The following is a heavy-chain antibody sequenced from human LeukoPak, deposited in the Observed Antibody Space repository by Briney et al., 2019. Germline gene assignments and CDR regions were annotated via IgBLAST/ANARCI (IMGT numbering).Heavy chain of an antibody. CDR3: ARVRKASSGWYYYFDY. V-gene: IGHV3-7*01. Sequence: GGSLRLSCAASGFTFSSYWMSWVRQAPGKGLEWVANIKQDGSEKYYVDSVKGRFTISRDNAKNSLYLQMNSLRAEDTAVYYCARVRKASSGWYYYFDYWGQGTLVTVSS. D-gene: IGHD6-19*01. J-gene: IGHJ4*02. CDR2: IKQDGSEK. CDR1: GFTFSSYW.